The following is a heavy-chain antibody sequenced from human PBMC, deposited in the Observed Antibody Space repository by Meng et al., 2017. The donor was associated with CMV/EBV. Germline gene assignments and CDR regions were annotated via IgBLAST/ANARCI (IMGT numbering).Heavy chain of an antibody. D-gene: IGHD3-3*01. CDR1: GFTFNSYA. J-gene: IGHJ6*02. Sequence: GGSLRLSCAASGFTFNSYAMHWVRQAPGKGPEWVAVISYGGGNKSYAHSVKGRFTISRDNSKNTLYLQMNSLRTDDTAVYYCAKDPERRWYDFLSGPLDYYYGMDVWGQGTTVTVSS. CDR3: AKDPERRWYDFLSGPLDYYYGMDV. V-gene: IGHV3-30-3*01. CDR2: ISYGGGNK.